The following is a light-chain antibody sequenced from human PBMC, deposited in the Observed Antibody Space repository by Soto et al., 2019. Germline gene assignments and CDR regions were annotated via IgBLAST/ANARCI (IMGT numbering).Light chain of an antibody. CDR2: DVS. V-gene: IGLV2-14*03. CDR1: SNDVGGYNY. Sequence: QSALTQPASVSGSPGQSITISCTGTSNDVGGYNYVSWYQQHPGKAPKLMIYDVSNRPAGISNRFSGSKSGNTASLTISWLQADDEADYYCSSYTSSGTLVFGTGTKGTVL. CDR3: SSYTSSGTLV. J-gene: IGLJ1*01.